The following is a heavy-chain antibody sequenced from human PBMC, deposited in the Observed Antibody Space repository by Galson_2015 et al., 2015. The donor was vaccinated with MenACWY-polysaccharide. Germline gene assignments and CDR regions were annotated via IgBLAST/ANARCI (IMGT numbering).Heavy chain of an antibody. Sequence: SLRLSCAASGFTFSSYWMHWVRQAPGKGLVWVSRINGDGSTTNYADSVKGRFTISRDNAKNTLYLQMNSLRAEDTAVYYCARVPGSWYSDYWGQGTLVTVSS. V-gene: IGHV3-74*01. CDR1: GFTFSSYW. CDR2: INGDGSTT. D-gene: IGHD6-13*01. CDR3: ARVPGSWYSDY. J-gene: IGHJ4*02.